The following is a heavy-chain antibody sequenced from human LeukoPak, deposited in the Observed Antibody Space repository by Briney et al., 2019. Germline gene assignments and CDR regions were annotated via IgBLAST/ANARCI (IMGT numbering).Heavy chain of an antibody. Sequence: ASETLSLTCAVYGGSFSGYYWSWIRQPPGKGLEWIGEINHSGSTNYNPSLKSRVTISVDTSKNQFSLKLSSVTAADTAVYYCARALYCSGGSCYSTFAYWGQGTLVTVSS. CDR3: ARALYCSGGSCYSTFAY. CDR1: GGSFSGYY. V-gene: IGHV4-34*01. CDR2: INHSGST. D-gene: IGHD2-15*01. J-gene: IGHJ4*02.